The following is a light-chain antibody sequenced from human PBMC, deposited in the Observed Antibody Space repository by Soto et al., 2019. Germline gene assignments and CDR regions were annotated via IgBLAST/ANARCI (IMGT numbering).Light chain of an antibody. CDR3: QQYRT. CDR1: QSVSNNY. Sequence: EIVLTQSPGTLSLYPGERATLSCRASQSVSNNYLAWYQQKPGQAPRLLIYGASSRATGIPDRFSGSGSGTDFTLTISRLEPEDFAVYYCQQYRTFGQGTKVDIK. J-gene: IGKJ1*01. CDR2: GAS. V-gene: IGKV3-20*01.